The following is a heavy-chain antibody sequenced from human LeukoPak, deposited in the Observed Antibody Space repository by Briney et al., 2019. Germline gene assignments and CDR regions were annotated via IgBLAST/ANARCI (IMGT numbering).Heavy chain of an antibody. CDR2: ISYDGSNK. J-gene: IGHJ6*03. V-gene: IGHV3-30-3*01. CDR3: ARGGYCSSTSCYYYYMDV. D-gene: IGHD2-2*01. CDR1: GFTFSSYA. Sequence: GRSLRLSCAASGFTFSSYAMHWVRQAPGKGLEWVAVISYDGSNKYYADSVKGRFTISRDNSKNTLYLQMNSLRAEDTAVYYCARGGYCSSTSCYYYYMDVWGKGTTVTVSS.